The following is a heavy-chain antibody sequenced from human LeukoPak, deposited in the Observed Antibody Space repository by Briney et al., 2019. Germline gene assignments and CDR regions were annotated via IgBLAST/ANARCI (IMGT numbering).Heavy chain of an antibody. Sequence: PSETLSLTCTVSGVSISSSDYYWGWIRQPPGKGLEWIGSIYHSGSTYYYPSLKSRVTISVDTSKNQFSLKLSSVTAADTAVYYCARRLLSTVTMFGYWGQGTLVTVSS. CDR1: GVSISSSDYY. CDR2: IYHSGST. D-gene: IGHD4-17*01. J-gene: IGHJ4*02. V-gene: IGHV4-39*07. CDR3: ARRLLSTVTMFGY.